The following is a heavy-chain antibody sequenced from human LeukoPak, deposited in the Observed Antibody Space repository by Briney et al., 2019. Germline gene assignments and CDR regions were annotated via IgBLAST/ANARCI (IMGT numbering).Heavy chain of an antibody. CDR1: GYIFTSYG. CDR2: ISAHNDNI. J-gene: IGHJ4*02. D-gene: IGHD3-22*01. CDR3: AGDTARYSSDTSGYYGFDY. Sequence: ASVKVSCKASGYIFTSYGISWVRQAPGQGLEWMGWISAHNDNINYAQKFQGRVTMTTDTFTSTAFLELRSLRSDDTAAYYCAGDTARYSSDTSGYYGFDYWGQGTLVTVSS. V-gene: IGHV1-18*01.